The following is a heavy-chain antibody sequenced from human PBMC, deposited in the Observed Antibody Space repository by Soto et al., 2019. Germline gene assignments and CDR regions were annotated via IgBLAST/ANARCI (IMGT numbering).Heavy chain of an antibody. J-gene: IGHJ5*02. CDR3: AHYVSTSPAGWFDP. V-gene: IGHV2-5*06. CDR1: GLSLSTSGEA. D-gene: IGHD3-10*02. CDR2: IYWDDDK. Sequence: QITLKESGPTLVKPTQTLTLTCTFSGLSLSTSGEAVGWIRQPPGKALEWLALIYWDDDKRYYPTLKTRLTITKDTSKNRVVLTLTNMDPVDTASYYCAHYVSTSPAGWFDPWGQGILVTVSS.